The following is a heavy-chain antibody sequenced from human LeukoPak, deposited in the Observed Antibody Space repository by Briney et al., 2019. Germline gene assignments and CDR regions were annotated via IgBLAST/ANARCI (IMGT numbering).Heavy chain of an antibody. J-gene: IGHJ4*02. CDR1: GFTFSSYA. CDR3: AKDLDSFGDESGGLDY. Sequence: GGSLRLSCAASGFTFSSYAMSRVRQAPGKGLEWVSAISGSGGSTYYADSVKGRFTISRDNSKNTLYLQMNSLRAEDTAVYYCAKDLDSFGDESGGLDYWGQGTLVTVSS. V-gene: IGHV3-23*01. D-gene: IGHD3-16*01. CDR2: ISGSGGST.